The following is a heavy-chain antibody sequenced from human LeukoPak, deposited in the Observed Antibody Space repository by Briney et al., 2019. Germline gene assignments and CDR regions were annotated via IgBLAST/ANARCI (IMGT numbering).Heavy chain of an antibody. CDR3: ARSSSSWTNWFDP. D-gene: IGHD6-13*01. J-gene: IGHJ5*02. CDR2: INPNSGGT. V-gene: IGHV1-2*02. CDR1: GYTFTGYY. Sequence: APVKVSCKASGYTFTGYYVHWVRQAPGQGLEWMGWINPNSGGTNYAQKFQGRVTMTRDTSISTAYVELSRLRSDDTAVYYCARSSSSWTNWFDPWGQGPWSPSPQ.